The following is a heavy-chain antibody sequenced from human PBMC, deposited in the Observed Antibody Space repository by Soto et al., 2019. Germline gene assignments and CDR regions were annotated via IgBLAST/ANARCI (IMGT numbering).Heavy chain of an antibody. CDR1: GGSISSGDCY. D-gene: IGHD6-25*01. CDR3: AREGAVPSGYGYYYYGMDV. Sequence: SETLSLTCTVSGGSISSGDCYWSWIRQPPGKGLEWIGYIYYSGSTYYNPSLKSRVTISVDTSKNQFSLKLSSVTAADTAVYYCAREGAVPSGYGYYYYGMDVWGQGTTVTVSS. V-gene: IGHV4-30-4*01. J-gene: IGHJ6*02. CDR2: IYYSGST.